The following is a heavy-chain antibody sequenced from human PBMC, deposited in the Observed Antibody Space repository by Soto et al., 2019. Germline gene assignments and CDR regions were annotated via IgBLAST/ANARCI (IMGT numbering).Heavy chain of an antibody. CDR2: IYHSGST. Sequence: TLSLTCAVSGGSISSSNWWSWVRQPPGKGLEWIGEIYHSGSTNYNPSLKSRVTISVDKSKNQFSLKLSSVTAADTAVYYCARATTYYYDSSGKYFDYWGQGTLVTVSS. CDR3: ARATTYYYDSSGKYFDY. D-gene: IGHD3-22*01. J-gene: IGHJ4*02. CDR1: GGSISSSNW. V-gene: IGHV4-4*02.